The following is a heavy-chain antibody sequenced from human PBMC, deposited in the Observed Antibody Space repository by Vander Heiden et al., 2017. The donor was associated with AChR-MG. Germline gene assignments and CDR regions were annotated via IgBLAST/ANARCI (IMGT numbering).Heavy chain of an antibody. CDR2: IYYSGST. J-gene: IGHJ2*01. V-gene: IGHV4-39*01. CDR1: GGSISSSSYY. CDR3: ARPYSSGYYIYWYFDL. D-gene: IGHD3-22*01. Sequence: QLQLQESGPGLVKPSETLSLTCTVSGGSISSSSYYWGWIRQPPGKGLELIGSIYYSGSTYYNPSLKSRVTISVDTSKNQFSLKLSSVTAADTAVYYCARPYSSGYYIYWYFDLWGRGTLVTVSS.